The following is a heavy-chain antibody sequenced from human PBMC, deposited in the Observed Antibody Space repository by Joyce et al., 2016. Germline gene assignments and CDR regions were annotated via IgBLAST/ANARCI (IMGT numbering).Heavy chain of an antibody. Sequence: EVQLVESGGGLVQPGGSLRLSCLASGFTLSRYWMHWVRQAPGKGLGWVSRIESDGSSTTNADSVKGRFTISRDNAKNTLYLQMNSLRAEDTAVYYCARATRSSALSTFDFWGQGTLVTVSS. J-gene: IGHJ4*02. D-gene: IGHD3-16*01. CDR3: ARATRSSALSTFDF. CDR1: GFTLSRYW. CDR2: IESDGSST. V-gene: IGHV3-74*01.